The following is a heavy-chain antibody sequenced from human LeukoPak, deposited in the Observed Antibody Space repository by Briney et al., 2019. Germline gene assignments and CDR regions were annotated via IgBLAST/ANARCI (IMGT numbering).Heavy chain of an antibody. D-gene: IGHD1-26*01. Sequence: GGSLRLPCAASGFTFSSFAMHWVRQAPGKGLEWVSIIGYRGGSIYYAYSVKGRFTISRDNSKNTLSLQMNGLRPEDTAVYYCAKSWGSTRPYYNYMDVWGKGTTVTVSS. CDR3: AKSWGSTRPYYNYMDV. J-gene: IGHJ6*03. CDR2: IGYRGGSI. CDR1: GFTFSSFA. V-gene: IGHV3-23*01.